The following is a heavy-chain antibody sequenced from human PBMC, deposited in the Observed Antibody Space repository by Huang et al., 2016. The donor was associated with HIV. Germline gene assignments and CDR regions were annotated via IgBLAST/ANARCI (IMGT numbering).Heavy chain of an antibody. V-gene: IGHV4-30-2*01. Sequence: QLQLQESGSGLVKPSQTLSLTCAVSGGSISSGAYSWSWIRQPPGKGLEWIGYIYHSGSTYYNPSRKSRVTRSVDRSKNQFSLKLSSMTAADTAVYYCARELAAAGTGAFDIWGQGTMVTVSS. D-gene: IGHD6-13*01. J-gene: IGHJ3*02. CDR3: ARELAAAGTGAFDI. CDR1: GGSISSGAYS. CDR2: IYHSGST.